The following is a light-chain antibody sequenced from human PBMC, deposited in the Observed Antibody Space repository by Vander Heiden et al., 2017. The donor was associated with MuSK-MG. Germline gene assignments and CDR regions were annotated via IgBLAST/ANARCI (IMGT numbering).Light chain of an antibody. CDR2: KAS. CDR3: QQYHSFPYT. J-gene: IGKJ2*01. V-gene: IGKV1-5*03. Sequence: DIQMTQSPSTLSASVRDRVTVNCRASQSISNWLAWYQQKPGNAPKLLIYKASSLETGVPSRFSAAGSETEFTLTISSLQPEDFATYFCQQYHSFPYTFGQGTKLEIK. CDR1: QSISNW.